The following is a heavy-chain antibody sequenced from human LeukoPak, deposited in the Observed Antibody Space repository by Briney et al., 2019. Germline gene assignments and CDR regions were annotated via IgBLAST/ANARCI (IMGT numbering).Heavy chain of an antibody. J-gene: IGHJ4*02. V-gene: IGHV3-66*02. CDR1: GFSVTDIY. CDR2: IFTDGRS. CDR3: ARGECTGGSCPEH. D-gene: IGHD2-15*01. Sequence: GGSLRLSCAASGFSVTDIYMTWVRQAPGQGLEWVAIIFTDGRSYYGDCVKGRFTISRDRSRNTLYLQLNSLRVEDTATYYCARGECTGGSCPEHWGQGTLVTASS.